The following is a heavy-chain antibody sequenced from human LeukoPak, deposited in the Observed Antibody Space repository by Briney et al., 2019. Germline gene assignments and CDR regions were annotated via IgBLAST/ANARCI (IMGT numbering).Heavy chain of an antibody. CDR2: INPNSGGT. Sequence: GASVKVSCKASGYTFTGYYMHWVRQAPGQGLEWMGWINPNSGGTNYAQKFQGRVTMTRDTSISTAYMELSRLRSDDTAVYYCARAQPWELQISSYWGQGTLVTVSS. CDR3: ARAQPWELQISSY. D-gene: IGHD1-26*01. CDR1: GYTFTGYY. V-gene: IGHV1-2*02. J-gene: IGHJ4*02.